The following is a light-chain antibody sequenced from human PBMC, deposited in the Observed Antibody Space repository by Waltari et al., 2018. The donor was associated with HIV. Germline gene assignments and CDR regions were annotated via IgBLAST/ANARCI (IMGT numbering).Light chain of an antibody. CDR1: RSNIGSNF. Sequence: QSVLTQPPSASGTAGQRVTISCSGSRSNIGSNFVFWYQQFPGSAPKLLIYKNNRLFTGVPGVFSGSKSGTAASLAISGLRAEEAAAYYCAPWDDNLVGHVVFGGGASLTV. CDR2: KNN. CDR3: APWDDNLVGHVV. J-gene: IGLJ2*01. V-gene: IGLV1-47*01.